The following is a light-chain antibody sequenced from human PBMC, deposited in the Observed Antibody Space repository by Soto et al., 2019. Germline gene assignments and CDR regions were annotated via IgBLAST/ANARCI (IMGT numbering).Light chain of an antibody. J-gene: IGKJ1*01. CDR1: QSINTN. Sequence: DIQMTQSPSSLSASVGDKVTITCRASQSINTNLNWYQQKPGKAPKLLIYKASTLKSGVPSRFSGSGSGTEFTLTISSLQPEDFATYYCLQHYTYVWTFGQGTKVDIK. V-gene: IGKV1-17*01. CDR2: KAS. CDR3: LQHYTYVWT.